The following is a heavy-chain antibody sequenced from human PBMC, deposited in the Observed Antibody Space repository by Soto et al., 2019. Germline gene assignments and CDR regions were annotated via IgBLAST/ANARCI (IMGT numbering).Heavy chain of an antibody. CDR3: ASLRHSPSYYYYYGMDV. CDR1: GYTFTSYA. J-gene: IGHJ6*02. V-gene: IGHV1-3*01. Sequence: QVQLVQSGAEVKKPGASVKVSCKASGYTFTSYAMHWVRQAPGQRLEWMGWINAGNGNTKYSQKFQGRATITRDTAASTASMELSSLRSEDTAVYYCASLRHSPSYYYYYGMDVWGQGTTVTVSS. CDR2: INAGNGNT. D-gene: IGHD5-18*01.